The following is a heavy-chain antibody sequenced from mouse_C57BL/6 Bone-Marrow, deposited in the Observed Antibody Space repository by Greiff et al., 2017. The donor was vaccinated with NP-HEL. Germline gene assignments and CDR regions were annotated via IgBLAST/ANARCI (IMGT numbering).Heavy chain of an antibody. CDR2: IPPNSGSN. D-gene: IGHD2-4*01. J-gene: IGHJ3*01. CDR1: GYTFTRYW. V-gene: IGHV1-64*01. CDR3: ARVPIYYDYIY. Sequence: QVQLQQPGAELVKPGASVTLSCKASGYTFTRYWMHWVKQRPGHGLEWIGMIPPNSGSNTYNEKFKSKATLTVDKSSSTAYMQRSSLTSEDSAVYYCARVPIYYDYIYWGQGTLVTVSA.